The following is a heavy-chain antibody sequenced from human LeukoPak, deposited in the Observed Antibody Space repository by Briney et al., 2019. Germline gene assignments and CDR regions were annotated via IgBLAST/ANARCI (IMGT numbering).Heavy chain of an antibody. D-gene: IGHD3-10*01. CDR3: ARGLWFGESEYGVNWFDP. J-gene: IGHJ5*02. CDR2: IFTSGST. V-gene: IGHV4-4*07. Sequence: SETLSLTCTVSGGSISSYYWSWIRQPAGKGLEWIGRIFTSGSTNYNPSLKSRVTMSVDKFKNKFSLKVKSVTAADTAVYYCARGLWFGESEYGVNWFDPWGQGTLVTVSS. CDR1: GGSISSYY.